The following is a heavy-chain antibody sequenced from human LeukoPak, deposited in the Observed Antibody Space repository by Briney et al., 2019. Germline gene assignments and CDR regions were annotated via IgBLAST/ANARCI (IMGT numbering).Heavy chain of an antibody. Sequence: GGSLRLSCAASGFTFSSYSMNWVRQAPGKGLEWVSSISSSGSYIFYADSVKGRFTISRDNAKNSLLLQMNSLRAEDTAVYYCEREGSGSWDSWGQGTLVTVSS. CDR2: ISSSGSYI. CDR3: EREGSGSWDS. CDR1: GFTFSSYS. J-gene: IGHJ4*02. D-gene: IGHD3-10*01. V-gene: IGHV3-21*01.